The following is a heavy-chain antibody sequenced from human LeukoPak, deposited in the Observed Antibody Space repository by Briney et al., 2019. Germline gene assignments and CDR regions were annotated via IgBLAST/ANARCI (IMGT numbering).Heavy chain of an antibody. CDR2: ISTSGSTI. D-gene: IGHD6-13*01. Sequence: GGSLRLSCAASGFTFSGYSMNWVRQAPGKGLEWVSHISTSGSTIYYANSVKGRFTISRDNAKNSLYLQMNSLRAEDTALYYCARDATTATGWVYMDVWGKGTTVTISS. J-gene: IGHJ6*03. CDR3: ARDATTATGWVYMDV. V-gene: IGHV3-48*04. CDR1: GFTFSGYS.